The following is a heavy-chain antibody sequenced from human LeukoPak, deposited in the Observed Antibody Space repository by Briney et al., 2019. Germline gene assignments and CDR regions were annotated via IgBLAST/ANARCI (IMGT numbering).Heavy chain of an antibody. CDR3: ARGGLGAHGSFHY. D-gene: IGHD3-10*01. CDR1: GGPISSYY. CDR2: IYASGST. Sequence: SETLSLTCTVSGGPISSYYWSWIRQPAGKGLEWIGRIYASGSTDYNPSLKNRVTMSVDTSKNQFSLKLGSVTAADTAVYYCARGGLGAHGSFHYWGQGTLVTVSS. V-gene: IGHV4-4*07. J-gene: IGHJ4*02.